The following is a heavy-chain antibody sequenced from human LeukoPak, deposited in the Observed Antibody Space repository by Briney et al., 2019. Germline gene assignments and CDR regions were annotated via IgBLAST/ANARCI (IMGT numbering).Heavy chain of an antibody. CDR2: ISYDVSNK. V-gene: IGHV3-30*09. J-gene: IGHJ6*04. CDR3: ERDQEGIVVVPAAINYYYYGMDV. Sequence: PGGSLRLSCAASGFTFSSYAMHWVRQAPGKGLEWVAVISYDVSNKYYADSVKGRFAISRDNSKNTLYLQMNSLRAEDTAVYYCERDQEGIVVVPAAINYYYYGMDVWGKGTTVTVSS. D-gene: IGHD2-2*02. CDR1: GFTFSSYA.